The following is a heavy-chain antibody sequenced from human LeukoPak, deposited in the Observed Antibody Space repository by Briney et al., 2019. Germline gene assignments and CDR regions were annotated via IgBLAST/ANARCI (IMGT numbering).Heavy chain of an antibody. CDR1: GSTFSSYA. Sequence: GGSLRLSCAASGSTFSSYAMSWVGQGPGKGLEGVSAISGSGGSTYYADSVKGRFTISRDNSKNTLSPQMNSLRAEDTAVYYCARDRGLTVYYYYGMDVWGQGTTVTVSS. J-gene: IGHJ6*02. V-gene: IGHV3-23*01. CDR2: ISGSGGST. CDR3: ARDRGLTVYYYYGMDV. D-gene: IGHD2-21*02.